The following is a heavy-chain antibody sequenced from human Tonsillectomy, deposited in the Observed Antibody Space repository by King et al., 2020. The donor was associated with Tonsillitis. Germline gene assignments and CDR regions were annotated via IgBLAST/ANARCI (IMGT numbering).Heavy chain of an antibody. Sequence: VQLVESGGGVVRPGGSLRLSCAASGFTFGDYGMSWVRQAPGKGLEWVSGINWNGGSIGYADSVKGRFTISRDNAKNSLYLQMNSLRAEDTALYYCAREVYPHRSSWLHPPECWGQGTLVTVSS. CDR3: AREVYPHRSSWLHPPEC. CDR1: GFTFGDYG. V-gene: IGHV3-20*04. J-gene: IGHJ4*02. CDR2: INWNGGSI. D-gene: IGHD6-13*01.